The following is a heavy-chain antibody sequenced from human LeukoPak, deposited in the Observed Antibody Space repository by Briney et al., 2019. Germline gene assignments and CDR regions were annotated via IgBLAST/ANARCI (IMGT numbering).Heavy chain of an antibody. CDR2: IWYDGSNK. D-gene: IGHD1-26*01. Sequence: SGRSLRLSCAASGFTFSSYGMHWVRQAPGKGLEWVAVIWYDGSNKYYADSVKGRFTISRDNSKNTLYLQMNSLRAEDTAVYYCARVGRGSGSYTPIYYYYYGMDVWGQGTTVTVSS. J-gene: IGHJ6*02. CDR1: GFTFSSYG. V-gene: IGHV3-33*01. CDR3: ARVGRGSGSYTPIYYYYYGMDV.